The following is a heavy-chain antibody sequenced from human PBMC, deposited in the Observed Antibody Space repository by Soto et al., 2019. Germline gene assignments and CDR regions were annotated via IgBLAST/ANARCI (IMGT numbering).Heavy chain of an antibody. CDR2: VYFSGSS. V-gene: IGHV4-59*01. CDR3: ARSGYGSGSYSVLS. D-gene: IGHD3-10*01. J-gene: IGHJ5*02. Sequence: SETLSLTCAVSAGSITSYCWSWIRQPPGKGLEWIGYVYFSGSSKYNPSLKSRITISVDRSKNQFSLKLSSVTAADTAVYYCARSGYGSGSYSVLSWGQGTLVTVS. CDR1: AGSITSYC.